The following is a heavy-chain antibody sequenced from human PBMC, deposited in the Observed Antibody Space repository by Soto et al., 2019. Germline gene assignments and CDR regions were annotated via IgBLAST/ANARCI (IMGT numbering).Heavy chain of an antibody. CDR2: IYYSGST. CDR1: GGSISSGDYY. D-gene: IGHD5-12*01. CDR3: ARLWWGGYNWVIEY. J-gene: IGHJ4*02. V-gene: IGHV4-30-4*01. Sequence: SETLSLTCTVSGGSISSGDYYWSWIRQPPGKGLEWIGYIYYSGSTYYNPSLKSRVTISVDTSKNQFSLKLTSVTAADTAFYYCARLWWGGYNWVIEYWGQGTLVTVSS.